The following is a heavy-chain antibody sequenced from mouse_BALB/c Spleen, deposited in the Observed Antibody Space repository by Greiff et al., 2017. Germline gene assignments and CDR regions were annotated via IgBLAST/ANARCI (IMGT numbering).Heavy chain of an antibody. D-gene: IGHD4-1*01. CDR1: GYTFTNYW. V-gene: IGHV1-63*02. CDR2: IYPGGGYT. CDR3: ARGTGTLYFDY. Sequence: VQLQESGAELVRPGTSVKISCKASGYTFTNYWLGWVKQRPGHGLEWIGDIYPGGGYTNYNEKFKGKATLTADTSSSTAYMQLSSLTSEDSAVYFCARGTGTLYFDYWGQGTTLTVSS. J-gene: IGHJ2*01.